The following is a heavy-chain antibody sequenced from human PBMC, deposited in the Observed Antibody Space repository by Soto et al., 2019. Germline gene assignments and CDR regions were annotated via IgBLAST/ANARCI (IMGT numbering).Heavy chain of an antibody. D-gene: IGHD2-15*01. V-gene: IGHV3-30*18. J-gene: IGHJ4*02. CDR1: GFTFSSYG. CDR2: ISYDGSNK. Sequence: GGSLRLSCAASGFTFSSYGMHWVRQAPGKGLEWVAVISYDGSNKYYADSVKGRFTISRDNSKNTLYLQMNSLRAEDTAVYYCAKDSEAVVAAYFDYWGQGTLVTVSS. CDR3: AKDSEAVVAAYFDY.